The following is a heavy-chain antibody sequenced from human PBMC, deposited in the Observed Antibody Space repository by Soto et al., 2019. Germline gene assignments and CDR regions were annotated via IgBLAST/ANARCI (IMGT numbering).Heavy chain of an antibody. Sequence: GGSLRLSCAASGFIFDDYAMHWVRQAPGKGLEWVSGISWNSGTIGYADSVKGRFSISRDNAKNSLYLQMNSLRVEDTALYYCAKAPGDIAARLHHGYNYGMHVCFQTTTVTVFS. J-gene: IGHJ6*02. CDR3: AKAPGDIAARLHHGYNYGMHV. V-gene: IGHV3-9*01. CDR2: ISWNSGTI. CDR1: GFIFDDYA. D-gene: IGHD6-6*01.